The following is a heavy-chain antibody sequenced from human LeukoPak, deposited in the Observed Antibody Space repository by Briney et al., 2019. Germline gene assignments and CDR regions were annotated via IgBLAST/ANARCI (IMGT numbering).Heavy chain of an antibody. Sequence: SETLSLTPTLSRGSISSSSYYCSCISQHPGNCLEWIGYIYYSGTTYNNPSRKSRATISVDTSKTQFSLKLSSVTAAETAVYYCARDGYYDSSGKGFDYWGQGTLVTVSS. J-gene: IGHJ4*02. CDR2: IYYSGTT. D-gene: IGHD3-22*01. CDR3: ARDGYYDSSGKGFDY. CDR1: RGSISSSSYY. V-gene: IGHV4-31*03.